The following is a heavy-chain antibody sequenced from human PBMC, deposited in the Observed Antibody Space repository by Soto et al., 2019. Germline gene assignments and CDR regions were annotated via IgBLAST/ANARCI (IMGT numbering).Heavy chain of an antibody. J-gene: IGHJ4*02. CDR3: AKDQGSGLDY. CDR2: IYYTGSS. Sequence: QVQLQESGPGLVKPSQTLSLTCTVSGGSISTTGYYWSWIRQHPGKGLEWIGYIYYTGSSYYNPSLQSRVTMSVVTSKNQFSLKLSSVTAADTAVYYCAKDQGSGLDYWGQGTLVTVSS. CDR1: GGSISTTGYY. V-gene: IGHV4-31*03.